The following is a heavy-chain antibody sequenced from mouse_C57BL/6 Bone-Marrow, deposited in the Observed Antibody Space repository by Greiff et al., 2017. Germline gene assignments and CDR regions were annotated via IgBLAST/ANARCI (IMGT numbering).Heavy chain of an antibody. CDR2: ISSGGSYT. CDR1: GFTFSSYG. J-gene: IGHJ3*01. D-gene: IGHD2-3*01. V-gene: IGHV5-6*01. Sequence: EVMLVESGGDLVKPGGSLKLSCAASGFTFSSYGMSWVRQTPDKRLEWVATISSGGSYTYYPDSVKGRFTISRDNAKNTLYLQMSSLKSEDTAMYYCARMMVDGFAYWGRGTLVTVSA. CDR3: ARMMVDGFAY.